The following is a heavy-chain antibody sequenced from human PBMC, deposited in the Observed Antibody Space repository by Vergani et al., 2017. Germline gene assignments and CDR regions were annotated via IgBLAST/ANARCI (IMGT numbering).Heavy chain of an antibody. D-gene: IGHD3-9*01. CDR1: GYTFSNYY. Sequence: QVQVVQSGAEVKKSGASVKVSCKTSGYTFSNYYMLWVRQAPGQELEWMGIINPSGGHTNYAQKLQGRVTMTRDTSTSTVYMELSSLRSDDTAIYYCARGDYGILTCYRSWGQGTLVTVSA. CDR2: INPSGGHT. V-gene: IGHV1-46*03. J-gene: IGHJ5*02. CDR3: ARGDYGILTCYRS.